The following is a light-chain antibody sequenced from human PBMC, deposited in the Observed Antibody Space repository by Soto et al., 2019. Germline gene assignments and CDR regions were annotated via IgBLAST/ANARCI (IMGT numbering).Light chain of an antibody. Sequence: QSALTQPASVSGSPGQSITISCTGTSSDVGAYNYVSWYRQYTGTAPKLMIYDVSNRPSGSSDRFSGSKSGNTASLTISGLQADDEAEYYGSSYTTHRGNVFGTGTKLTVL. J-gene: IGLJ1*01. CDR1: SSDVGAYNY. CDR2: DVS. CDR3: SSYTTHRGNV. V-gene: IGLV2-14*03.